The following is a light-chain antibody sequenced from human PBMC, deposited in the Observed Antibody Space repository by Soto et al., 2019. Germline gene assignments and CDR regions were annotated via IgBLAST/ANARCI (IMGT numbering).Light chain of an antibody. Sequence: YELTQPPSVSVAPGKTARITCGGNNIGSKSVHWYQQKPGQAPVLVIYYDSDRPSGIPERFSGSNSGNTATLTISRVEVGDEADYYCQVWDSSIDHVVFGGGTKLTVL. CDR1: NIGSKS. J-gene: IGLJ2*01. V-gene: IGLV3-21*04. CDR3: QVWDSSIDHVV. CDR2: YDS.